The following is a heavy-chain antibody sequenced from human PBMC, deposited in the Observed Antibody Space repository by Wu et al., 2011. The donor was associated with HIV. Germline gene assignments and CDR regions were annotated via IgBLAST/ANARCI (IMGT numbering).Heavy chain of an antibody. J-gene: IGHJ4*02. CDR1: GYTFTGYY. CDR3: ARDRGCTSESDY. Sequence: QVQLVQSGAEVKKPGASVKVSCKASGYTFTGYYMHWVRQAPGQGLEWMGGIIPIFNTANYAQKFQGRVTITADKSTSTAYMELSSLRSGDTAVYYCARDRGCTSESDYWGQGTLVTVSS. D-gene: IGHD2-8*01. V-gene: IGHV1-69*06. CDR2: IIPIFNTA.